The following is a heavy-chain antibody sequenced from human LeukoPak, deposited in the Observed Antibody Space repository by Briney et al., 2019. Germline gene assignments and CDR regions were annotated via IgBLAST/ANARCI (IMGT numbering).Heavy chain of an antibody. D-gene: IGHD1-1*01. V-gene: IGHV4-59*01. J-gene: IGHJ3*02. CDR3: ARDESGTSAFDI. Sequence: SETLSLTCTVSGGSINSYYWSWIRQPPGKGLEWIGYIYYSGSTNYSPSLKSRVTISVDTSKNQFSLRLSSVTAADTAVYYCARDESGTSAFDIWGQGTMVTVSS. CDR1: GGSINSYY. CDR2: IYYSGST.